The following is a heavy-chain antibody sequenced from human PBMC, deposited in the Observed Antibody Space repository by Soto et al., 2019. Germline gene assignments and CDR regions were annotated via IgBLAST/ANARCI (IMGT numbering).Heavy chain of an antibody. CDR3: AGGYYYGSGSPRYYGMDV. CDR1: GGTFSSYA. CDR2: IIPIFGTA. J-gene: IGHJ6*02. D-gene: IGHD3-10*01. V-gene: IGHV1-69*01. Sequence: QVQLVQSGAEVKKPGSSVKVSCKASGGTFSSYAISWVRQAPGQGLEWMGGIIPIFGTANYAQKFQGRVTITADESTSTDYMELSSLRSEDTAVYYCAGGYYYGSGSPRYYGMDVWGQGTTVTVSS.